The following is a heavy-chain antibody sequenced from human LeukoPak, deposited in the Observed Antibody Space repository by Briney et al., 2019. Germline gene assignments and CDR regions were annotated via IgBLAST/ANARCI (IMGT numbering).Heavy chain of an antibody. CDR2: INHSGST. Sequence: SETLSLTCAVYGGSFSGYYWSWIRQPPGKGLEWIGEINHSGSTNYNPSLKSRVTISVDTSKNQFSLKLSSVTAADTAVYYCARQQRHYYYDSSGIPRPDAFDIWGQGTMVTVSS. D-gene: IGHD3-22*01. J-gene: IGHJ3*02. V-gene: IGHV4-34*01. CDR1: GGSFSGYY. CDR3: ARQQRHYYYDSSGIPRPDAFDI.